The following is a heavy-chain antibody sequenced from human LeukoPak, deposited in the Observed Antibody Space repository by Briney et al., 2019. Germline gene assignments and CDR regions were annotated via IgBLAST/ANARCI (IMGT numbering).Heavy chain of an antibody. V-gene: IGHV4-61*02. Sequence: PSETLSLTCTVPGGSISSGSYHWSWIRQPAGKGLEWIGRIYTSGSTNYNPSLKSRVTISVDTSKNQFSLKLSSVTAADTAVYYCARRMRLAAGDYGMDVWGQGTTVTVSS. CDR1: GGSISSGSYH. D-gene: IGHD6-13*01. CDR3: ARRMRLAAGDYGMDV. CDR2: IYTSGST. J-gene: IGHJ6*02.